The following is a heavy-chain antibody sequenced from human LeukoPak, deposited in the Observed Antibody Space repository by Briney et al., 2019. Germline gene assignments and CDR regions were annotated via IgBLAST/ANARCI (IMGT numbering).Heavy chain of an antibody. CDR2: IYYSGST. V-gene: IGHV4-31*03. Sequence: SETLSLTCTVSGGSISSGGYCWSWIRQHPGKGLEWIGYIYYSGSTYYNPSLKSRATISVDMSKNQFSLKLSSVTAADTAVYYCARDPGGRNWFDPWGLGTLVTVSS. CDR3: ARDPGGRNWFDP. J-gene: IGHJ5*02. D-gene: IGHD3-10*01. CDR1: GGSISSGGYC.